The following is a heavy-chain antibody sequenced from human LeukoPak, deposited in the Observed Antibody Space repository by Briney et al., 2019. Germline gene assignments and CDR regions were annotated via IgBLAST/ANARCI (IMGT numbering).Heavy chain of an antibody. CDR2: IRYDGSNK. Sequence: GGSLRLSCAASGFTFSSYGMHWVRQAPGKGLEWVAFIRYDGSNKYYADSVKGRFTISRDNSKNTLYLQMNSLRAEDTAVYYCAKVKTALLWFGELYPEDWGQGTLVTVSS. V-gene: IGHV3-30*02. D-gene: IGHD3-10*01. CDR3: AKVKTALLWFGELYPED. J-gene: IGHJ4*02. CDR1: GFTFSSYG.